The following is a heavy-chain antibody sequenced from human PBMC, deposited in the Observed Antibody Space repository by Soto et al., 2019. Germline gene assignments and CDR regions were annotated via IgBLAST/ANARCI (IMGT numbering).Heavy chain of an antibody. CDR3: ANSRWRAAAQID. CDR2: ISGSGGST. CDR1: GFTFSSYD. D-gene: IGHD6-13*01. J-gene: IGHJ6*02. Sequence: GGSLRLSCAASGFTFSSYDMSWVRQAPGKGLEWVSAISGSGGSTYYADSVKGRFTISRDNSKNTLYLQMNSLRAEDTAVYYCANSRWRAAAQIDWGQGTTGTVSS. V-gene: IGHV3-23*01.